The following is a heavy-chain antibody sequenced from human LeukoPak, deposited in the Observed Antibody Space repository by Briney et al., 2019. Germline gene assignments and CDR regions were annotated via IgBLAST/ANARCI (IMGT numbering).Heavy chain of an antibody. Sequence: ASVKLSCKASGYTFTRYGLSWVRQAPGQGLEWMGWINTNTGNPTYAQGFTGRFVFSLDTSVSTAYLQISSLKAEDTAVYCCARGEYYYDSSGYSLSGYWGQGTLVTVSS. CDR1: GYTFTRYG. CDR3: ARGEYYYDSSGYSLSGY. V-gene: IGHV7-4-1*02. CDR2: INTNTGNP. D-gene: IGHD3-22*01. J-gene: IGHJ4*02.